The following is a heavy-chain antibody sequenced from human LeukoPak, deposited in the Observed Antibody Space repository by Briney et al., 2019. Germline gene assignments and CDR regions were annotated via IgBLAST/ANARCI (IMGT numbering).Heavy chain of an antibody. Sequence: GGSLRLSCAASGFTFSSYWMHWVRQAPGKGLEWVSRINTDETNRVYADSVKGRFTVSRDNAENTLYLQMNSLRAEDTAVYYCARLSGIQLWTVDYWGQGTLVTVSS. V-gene: IGHV3-74*01. CDR2: INTDETNR. CDR1: GFTFSSYW. CDR3: ARLSGIQLWTVDY. J-gene: IGHJ4*02. D-gene: IGHD5-18*01.